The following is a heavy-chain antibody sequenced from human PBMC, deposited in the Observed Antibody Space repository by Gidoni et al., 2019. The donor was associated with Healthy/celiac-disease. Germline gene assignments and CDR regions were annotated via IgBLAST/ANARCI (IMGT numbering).Heavy chain of an antibody. Sequence: QVQLVQSGAEVKKPGSSVTVSCKASGGTFSSYAISWVRQAPGQGLEWIGGIIPILGTANYAQKFQGRVTITADESTSTAYMELSSLRSEDTAVYYCARDQAPPGTTRGYYYYYMDVWGKGTTVTVSS. D-gene: IGHD1-1*01. V-gene: IGHV1-69*01. CDR3: ARDQAPPGTTRGYYYYYMDV. CDR1: GGTFSSYA. J-gene: IGHJ6*03. CDR2: IIPILGTA.